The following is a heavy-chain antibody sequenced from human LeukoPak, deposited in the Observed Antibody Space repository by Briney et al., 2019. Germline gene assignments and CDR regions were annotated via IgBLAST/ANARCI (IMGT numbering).Heavy chain of an antibody. Sequence: ASVKVSCKASGYTFTGYYMHWVRQAPGQGLEWMGWINPNSGGTNYAQKFQGRVTMTRDTSISTAYLQWSSLKASDTAMYYCARLVGPYGDFLPLFDYWGQGTLVTVSS. J-gene: IGHJ4*02. CDR3: ARLVGPYGDFLPLFDY. CDR2: INPNSGGT. V-gene: IGHV1-2*02. D-gene: IGHD4-17*01. CDR1: GYTFTGYY.